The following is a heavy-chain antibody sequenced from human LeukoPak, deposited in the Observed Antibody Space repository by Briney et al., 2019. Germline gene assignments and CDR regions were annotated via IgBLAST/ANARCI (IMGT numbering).Heavy chain of an antibody. CDR2: MNPNSGNT. CDR3: ARGRRITIFGVVTGIGNY. Sequence: ASVKVSCKASGYTFTGYYMHWVRQAPGQGLEWMGWMNPNSGNTGYAQKFQGRVTMTRNTSISTAYMELSSLRSEDTAVYYCARGRRITIFGVVTGIGNYWGQGTLVTVSS. D-gene: IGHD3-3*01. CDR1: GYTFTGYY. V-gene: IGHV1-8*02. J-gene: IGHJ4*02.